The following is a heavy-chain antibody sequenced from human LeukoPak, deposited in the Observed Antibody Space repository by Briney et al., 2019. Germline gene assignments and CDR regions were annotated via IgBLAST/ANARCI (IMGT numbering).Heavy chain of an antibody. Sequence: GGSLRLSCAASGFTLSSYWIHWVRQAPGKGLVWVSLINSDESITTYADSVKGRFTISRDNAKNTLYLQMNSLRPEDTAVYYCARDLGYSIDYWGQGTLVTVSS. D-gene: IGHD5-18*01. J-gene: IGHJ4*02. CDR1: GFTLSSYW. V-gene: IGHV3-74*03. CDR2: INSDESIT. CDR3: ARDLGYSIDY.